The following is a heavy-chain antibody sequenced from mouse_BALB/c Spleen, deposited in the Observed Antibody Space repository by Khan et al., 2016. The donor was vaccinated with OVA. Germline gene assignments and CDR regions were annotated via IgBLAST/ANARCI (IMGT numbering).Heavy chain of an antibody. J-gene: IGHJ3*01. V-gene: IGHV5-6*01. Sequence: EVQLVETGGDLVKPGGSLKLSCAASGFTFSTYGMSWVRQAPDKRLEWVATVSTGGSYTYYPDSVKGRFTISRDNAKNTLYLQMRGLRSEDTAMFSSTRLAYCYDSEGFDYWGQGTLVTVSA. CDR2: VSTGGSYT. CDR3: TRLAYCYDSEGFDY. D-gene: IGHD1-1*01. CDR1: GFTFSTYG.